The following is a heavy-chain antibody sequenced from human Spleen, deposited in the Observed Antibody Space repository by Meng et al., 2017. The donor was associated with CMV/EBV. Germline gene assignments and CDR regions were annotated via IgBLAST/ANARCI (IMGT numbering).Heavy chain of an antibody. CDR2: ITSSGSSK. J-gene: IGHJ6*02. CDR1: GFSFSDYY. V-gene: IGHV3-11*04. CDR3: ARERGRDGSYQPGDYYYGMDV. D-gene: IGHD1-26*01. Sequence: GGSLRLSCAGSGFSFSDYYMAWIRQAPGKGLEWVSYITSSGSSKYYADSVKGRFTISRDNAKNSLYLQMNSLRAEDTAVYYCARERGRDGSYQPGDYYYGMDVWGQGTTVTVSS.